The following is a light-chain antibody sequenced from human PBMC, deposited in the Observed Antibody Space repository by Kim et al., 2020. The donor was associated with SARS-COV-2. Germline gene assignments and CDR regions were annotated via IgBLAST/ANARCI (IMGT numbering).Light chain of an antibody. V-gene: IGLV3-1*01. CDR3: QAWDSSTWV. CDR1: KLGDKY. CDR2: QDS. J-gene: IGLJ3*02. Sequence: VSPGQTASLTCSGDKLGDKYACWYQQKPGQSPVLVIYQDSKRPSGIPERFSGSNSGNTATLTISGTQAMDEADYYCQAWDSSTWVFGGGTKLTVL.